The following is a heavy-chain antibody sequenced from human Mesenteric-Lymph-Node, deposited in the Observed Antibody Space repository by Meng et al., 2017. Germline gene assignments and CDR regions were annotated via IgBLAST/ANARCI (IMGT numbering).Heavy chain of an antibody. CDR2: IIPIFGTA. D-gene: IGHD2-15*01. CDR1: GGTFSSYA. J-gene: IGHJ5*02. CDR3: ARGGVVVVAATPVSYWFDP. Sequence: SVKVSCKASGGTFSSYAISWVRQAPGQGLEWMGGIIPIFGTANYAQKFQGRVTITADESTSTAYMELSSLRSEDTAVYYCARGGVVVVAATPVSYWFDPWGQGTLVTVSS. V-gene: IGHV1-69*13.